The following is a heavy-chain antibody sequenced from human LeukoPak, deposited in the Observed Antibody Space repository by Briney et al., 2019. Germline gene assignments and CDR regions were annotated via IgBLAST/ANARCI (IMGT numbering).Heavy chain of an antibody. CDR1: GYTFTGHY. Sequence: GASVKVSCKASGYTFTGHYMHWVRQAPGQGLEWMGWINPNSGGTDYAQKFQGRVTMTRDTSMNTAYMKLSRLESDDTAVYYCSREASRGGDNDSWGQGTLVTVSS. D-gene: IGHD3-16*01. J-gene: IGHJ4*02. V-gene: IGHV1-2*02. CDR3: SREASRGGDNDS. CDR2: INPNSGGT.